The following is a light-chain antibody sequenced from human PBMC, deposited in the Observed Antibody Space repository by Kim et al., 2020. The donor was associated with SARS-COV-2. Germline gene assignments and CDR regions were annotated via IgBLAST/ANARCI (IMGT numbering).Light chain of an antibody. CDR1: QSISNY. Sequence: DIQMTQSPSSLSASVGDRVTITCRASQSISNYLNWYQQKPGKAPKLLIYAASSLQSGVPSRFSGSGSGTDFTLTISSLQPEDFATYYCQQSYSTRYTFGQGTKLEI. V-gene: IGKV1-39*01. CDR2: AAS. J-gene: IGKJ2*01. CDR3: QQSYSTRYT.